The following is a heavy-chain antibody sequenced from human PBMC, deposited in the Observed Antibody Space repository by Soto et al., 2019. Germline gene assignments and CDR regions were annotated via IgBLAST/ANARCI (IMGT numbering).Heavy chain of an antibody. D-gene: IGHD3-22*01. CDR2: IYPGDSDT. CDR3: ARHGWDYSGYHRGAHDY. Sequence: GESLKISCKGSGYSFTNYWIGWVRQMPGKGLEWMGIIYPGDSDTRYSPSFQGQVTISADKSISTAYLQWSSLKASDTAMYYCARHGWDYSGYHRGAHDYWGQGTPVTVSS. V-gene: IGHV5-51*01. J-gene: IGHJ4*02. CDR1: GYSFTNYW.